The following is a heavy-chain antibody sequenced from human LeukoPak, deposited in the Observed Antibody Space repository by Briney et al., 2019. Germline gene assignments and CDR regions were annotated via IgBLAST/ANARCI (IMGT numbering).Heavy chain of an antibody. J-gene: IGHJ3*02. V-gene: IGHV4-61*08. Sequence: SETLSLTRNVSGGSVSSGDYYWSWIRQPPGKGLEWIGYIYYSGSTDYNPSLKSRVTISVDTSKNQFSLKLSSVTAADTAVYYCARVVLDIVVVPAAHDAFDIWGQGTMVIVSS. CDR1: GGSVSSGDYY. CDR3: ARVVLDIVVVPAAHDAFDI. D-gene: IGHD2-2*01. CDR2: IYYSGST.